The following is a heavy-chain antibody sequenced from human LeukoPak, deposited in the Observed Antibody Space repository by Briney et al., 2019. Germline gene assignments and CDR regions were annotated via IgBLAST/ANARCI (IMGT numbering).Heavy chain of an antibody. Sequence: ASVKVSCKASGYTFTSYAMHWLRQAPGQRLEWTGWISAYNGNTNYAQKLQGRVTMTTDTSTSTAYMELRSLRSDDTAVYYCARDLRMSWFDPWGQGALVTVSS. J-gene: IGHJ5*02. V-gene: IGHV1-18*01. CDR3: ARDLRMSWFDP. CDR1: GYTFTSYA. CDR2: ISAYNGNT.